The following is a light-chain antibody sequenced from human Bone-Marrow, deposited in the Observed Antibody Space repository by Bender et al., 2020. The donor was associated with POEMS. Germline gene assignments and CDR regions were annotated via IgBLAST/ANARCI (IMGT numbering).Light chain of an antibody. CDR3: QSYESSLSGWV. V-gene: IGLV1-40*01. CDR1: SSNIGAGYD. J-gene: IGLJ3*02. CDR2: GNN. Sequence: QSALTQPPSASGTPGQRVTISCTGSSSNIGAGYDVHWYQQLPGTAPKLLIYGNNNRPSGVPDRFSGSKSGTSASLAITGLQAEDEADYYCQSYESSLSGWVFGGGTKLTVL.